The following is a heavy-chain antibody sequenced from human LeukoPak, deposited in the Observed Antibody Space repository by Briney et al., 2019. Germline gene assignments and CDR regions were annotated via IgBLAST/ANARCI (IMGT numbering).Heavy chain of an antibody. V-gene: IGHV3-66*02. Sequence: PGGSLRLSCAASGFTVSSNYMSWVRQAPGKGLEWVSVIYSGGSTYYADSVKGRFTISRDNSKNTLYLQMNSLRAEDTAVYYCARGDYYDSSGYYPFDYSGQGTLVTVSS. CDR3: ARGDYYDSSGYYPFDY. D-gene: IGHD3-22*01. CDR1: GFTVSSNY. CDR2: IYSGGST. J-gene: IGHJ4*02.